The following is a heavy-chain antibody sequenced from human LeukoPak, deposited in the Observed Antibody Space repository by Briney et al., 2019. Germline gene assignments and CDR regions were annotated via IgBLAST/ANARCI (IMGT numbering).Heavy chain of an antibody. CDR3: ARPPYSSSWDPGWFDP. CDR1: GFSFNFYA. D-gene: IGHD6-13*01. J-gene: IGHJ5*02. Sequence: PGGSLRLSCAASGFSFNFYAMTWVRQAPGKGLQWVSTIKASGGNTYYSDSVRGRFTISRDNAKNSLYLQMNSLRAEHTAVYYCARPPYSSSWDPGWFDPWGQGTLITVSS. V-gene: IGHV3-23*01. CDR2: IKASGGNT.